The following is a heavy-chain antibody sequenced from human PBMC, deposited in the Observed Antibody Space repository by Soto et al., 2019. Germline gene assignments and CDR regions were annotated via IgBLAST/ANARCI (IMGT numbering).Heavy chain of an antibody. V-gene: IGHV3-9*01. J-gene: IGHJ6*03. Sequence: EVELATSGGGVAQPGRSLRLTCAGSGFRFDDYVMYWVRQAPGKGVEWVAGISWNSNRVAYGESVEGRFTIARDNAKKSVFLQMDSLRGEDTALYFCARGNYISSWSPGYMDVWGTGVTVTVSS. D-gene: IGHD6-13*01. CDR1: GFRFDDYV. CDR2: ISWNSNRV. CDR3: ARGNYISSWSPGYMDV.